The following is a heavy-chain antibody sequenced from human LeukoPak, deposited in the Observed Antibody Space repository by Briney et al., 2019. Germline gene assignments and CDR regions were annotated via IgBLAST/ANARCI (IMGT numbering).Heavy chain of an antibody. D-gene: IGHD3-10*01. V-gene: IGHV3-15*01. CDR1: GFTFSNAW. J-gene: IGHJ5*02. CDR3: STDQGYGSGSYYWFDL. CDR2: IKSKTDGGTT. Sequence: GSLRLSCAASGFTFSNAWMSWIRQAPGKGLEWVGRIKSKTDGGTTDYAAPVEGRFTISRDDTENTLYLQMNSLKSEDTAVYYCSTDQGYGSGSYYWFDLWGQGTLVTVSS.